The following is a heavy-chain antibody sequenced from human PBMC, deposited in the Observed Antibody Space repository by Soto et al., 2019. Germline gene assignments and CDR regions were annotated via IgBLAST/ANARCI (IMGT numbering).Heavy chain of an antibody. Sequence: GGSLRLSCAASGFPFSSYGMHWVRQAPGKGLKWEAVISYDGSNKYYADSVKCRFTISRDYSKNTLYLQMDSLRTEDTALYYCAKVLRRQYYGMDVWGQGTTVTVSS. CDR2: ISYDGSNK. V-gene: IGHV3-30*18. CDR1: GFPFSSYG. D-gene: IGHD2-15*01. CDR3: AKVLRRQYYGMDV. J-gene: IGHJ6*02.